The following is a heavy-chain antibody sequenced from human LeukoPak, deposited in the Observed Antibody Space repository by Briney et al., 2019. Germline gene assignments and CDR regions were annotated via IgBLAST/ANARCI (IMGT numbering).Heavy chain of an antibody. CDR1: GFTFTNAG. CDR2: ISHDGTNK. CDR3: ASEDVDTGDF. J-gene: IGHJ4*02. D-gene: IGHD5-18*01. V-gene: IGHV3-30*01. Sequence: PGGSLRLSCAASGFTFTNAGINWVRLAAGKGLEWVSFISHDGTNKYYSDSVDGRFTVSRLNSQNTVHLQMTDLRPDDTATYYCASEDVDTGDFWGQGTLVTVSS.